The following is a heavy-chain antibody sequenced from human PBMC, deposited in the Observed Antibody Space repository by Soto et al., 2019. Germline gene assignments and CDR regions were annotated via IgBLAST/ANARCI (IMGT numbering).Heavy chain of an antibody. CDR1: GFTFGDYA. J-gene: IGHJ6*02. CDR2: IRSKAYGGTT. Sequence: SGGSLRLSCTASGFTFGDYAMSWFRQAPGKGLEWVGFIRSKAYGGTTEYAASVKGRFTISRDDSKSIAYLQMNSLKTEDTAVYYCTRDTVVVVAATDEYYYYGMDVWGQGTTVTVSS. CDR3: TRDTVVVVAATDEYYYYGMDV. D-gene: IGHD2-15*01. V-gene: IGHV3-49*03.